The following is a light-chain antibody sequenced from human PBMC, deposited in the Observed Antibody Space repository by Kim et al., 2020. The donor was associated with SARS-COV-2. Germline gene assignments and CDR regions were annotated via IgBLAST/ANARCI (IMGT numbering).Light chain of an antibody. Sequence: EIVLTQSPGTLSLSPGERATLSCRASQTIINSYLAWYQQKPGQAPRLLIYVASSRATDIPDRFSGSGSGTDFTLTISRLEPEDFAVYFCQQNVMSSCTFGQGTKVDSK. CDR3: QQNVMSSCT. J-gene: IGKJ1*01. CDR1: QTIINSY. CDR2: VAS. V-gene: IGKV3-20*01.